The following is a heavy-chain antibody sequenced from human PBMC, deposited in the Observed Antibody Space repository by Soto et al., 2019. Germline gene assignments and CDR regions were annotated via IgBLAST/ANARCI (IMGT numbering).Heavy chain of an antibody. CDR1: GFTFSTYA. CDR3: AKGSKFTIFSPNDY. D-gene: IGHD3-3*01. Sequence: VQLLESGGGLVQPGGSLRLSCAASGFTFSTYAMAWVRQAPGKGLEWVSALSGNSGTTYSADSVKGRFTISRDNSRNTLYLRMGSLRADDTALYYCAKGSKFTIFSPNDYWGQGTLVTVSS. J-gene: IGHJ4*02. V-gene: IGHV3-23*01. CDR2: LSGNSGTT.